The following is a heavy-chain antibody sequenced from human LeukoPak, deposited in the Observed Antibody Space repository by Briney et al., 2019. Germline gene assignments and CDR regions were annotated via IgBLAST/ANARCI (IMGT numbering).Heavy chain of an antibody. Sequence: SETLSLTCAVYGGSFSGYYWSWIRQPPGKGLEWIGEINHSGSTNYNPSLKSRVTISVDTSKNQFSLKLSSVTAADTAVYYCARGGDSSGYYYPVFDHWGQGTLVTVSS. D-gene: IGHD3-22*01. CDR2: INHSGST. J-gene: IGHJ4*02. V-gene: IGHV4-34*01. CDR3: ARGGDSSGYYYPVFDH. CDR1: GGSFSGYY.